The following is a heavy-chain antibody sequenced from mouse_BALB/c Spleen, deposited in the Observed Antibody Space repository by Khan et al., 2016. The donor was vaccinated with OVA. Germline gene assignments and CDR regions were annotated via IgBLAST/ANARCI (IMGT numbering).Heavy chain of an antibody. Sequence: DVHLVESGGDFVRPGGSLKLSCAASGFTFSTYGMSWVRQTPDKRLEWVATINTGGAYTYYPDSVKGRFTISRDNAKNTLYLQLSSLTSEDTAIYYCARLAYYYNSEGFAYWGQGTLVTVSA. V-gene: IGHV5-6*01. D-gene: IGHD1-1*01. CDR1: GFTFSTYG. CDR2: INTGGAYT. J-gene: IGHJ3*01. CDR3: ARLAYYYNSEGFAY.